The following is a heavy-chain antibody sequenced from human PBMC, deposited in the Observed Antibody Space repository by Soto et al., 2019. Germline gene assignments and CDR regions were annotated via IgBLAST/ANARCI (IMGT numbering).Heavy chain of an antibody. Sequence: QVQLVQSGPEVKRPGASVKVSCKPSGYTFTSYGISWVRQAPGQGLEWMGWISAHNGNTNYAQKVQGRVTMTTDTSTSTAYMELTSLRSDDTAMYYCARSWYSTTRYFDFWGRGTLVTVSS. CDR1: GYTFTSYG. D-gene: IGHD1-26*01. CDR2: ISAHNGNT. V-gene: IGHV1-18*01. J-gene: IGHJ2*01. CDR3: ARSWYSTTRYFDF.